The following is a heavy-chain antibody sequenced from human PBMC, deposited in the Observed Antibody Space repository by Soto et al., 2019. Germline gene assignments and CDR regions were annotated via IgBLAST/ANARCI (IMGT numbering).Heavy chain of an antibody. D-gene: IGHD2-15*01. Sequence: RSLRLSGVASGFTGSTSTMNWVRQAPGKGPEWVSAIRGFSPYTFYADSVKGRFTISRDNAKNSLYLQMNSLRAEDTAVYYCARDRGYDAHDYYYNAMDVWGQGTMVTVSS. CDR1: GFTGSTST. CDR2: IRGFSPYT. J-gene: IGHJ6*02. V-gene: IGHV3-21*01. CDR3: ARDRGYDAHDYYYNAMDV.